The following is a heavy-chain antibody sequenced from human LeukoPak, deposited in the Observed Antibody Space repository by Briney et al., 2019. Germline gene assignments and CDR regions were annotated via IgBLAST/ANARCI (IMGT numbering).Heavy chain of an antibody. CDR2: ISSSSSYI. CDR3: AREEFTPYYVDY. J-gene: IGHJ4*02. Sequence: KPGGSLRLSCAASGFTFSSYSMNWVRQAPGKGLEWVSSISSSSSYIYYADSVKGRFTISRDNAKNSLYLQMNSLRAEDTAVYYCAREEFTPYYVDYWGQGTLVTVSS. V-gene: IGHV3-21*01. CDR1: GFTFSSYS.